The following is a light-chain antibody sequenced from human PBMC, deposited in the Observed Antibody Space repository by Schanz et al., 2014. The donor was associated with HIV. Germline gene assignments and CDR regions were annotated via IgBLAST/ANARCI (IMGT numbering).Light chain of an antibody. CDR2: GAS. CDR3: QHYDSYSHT. J-gene: IGKJ2*01. V-gene: IGKV1-39*01. CDR1: QSISSY. Sequence: DIQMTQSPSSLSASVGDRVTITCRASQSISSYLNWYQQKPGRAPQLLIYGASALQPGVPTTFSGSGSGTEFTLTISSLQPGDFATYYCQHYDSYSHTFGQGTKLEIK.